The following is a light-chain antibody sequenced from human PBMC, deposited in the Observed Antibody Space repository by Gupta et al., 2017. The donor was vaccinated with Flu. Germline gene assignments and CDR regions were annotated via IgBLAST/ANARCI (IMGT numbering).Light chain of an antibody. V-gene: IGKV1-33*01. CDR2: GAS. Sequence: DIQMTQSPSSLSASVGDRVTITCQASHDINNYLNWFQHKPGKAPELLIYGASYLETGVPSRFSGSGSGTDFTFTISSLQTEDIATYFCQQYYDFPSAFGGGTKVEIK. J-gene: IGKJ4*01. CDR1: HDINNY. CDR3: QQYYDFPSA.